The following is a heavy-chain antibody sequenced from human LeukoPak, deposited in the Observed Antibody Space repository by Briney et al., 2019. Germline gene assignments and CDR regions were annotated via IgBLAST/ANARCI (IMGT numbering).Heavy chain of an antibody. Sequence: GGSLRLSCAASVFTFSTYGMHWVREAPDEGLEWGAGIWYDGGNKYYSDSVKGRFTISRDNSKNTASLQTNSLRAKATAVYYCARAQYSPDYWGQGSLVTVSS. V-gene: IGHV3-33*01. D-gene: IGHD2-15*01. CDR2: IWYDGGNK. CDR1: VFTFSTYG. J-gene: IGHJ4*02. CDR3: ARAQYSPDY.